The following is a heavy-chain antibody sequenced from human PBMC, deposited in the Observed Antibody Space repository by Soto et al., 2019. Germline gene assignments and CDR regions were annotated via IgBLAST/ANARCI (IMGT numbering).Heavy chain of an antibody. D-gene: IGHD6-6*01. J-gene: IGHJ5*02. V-gene: IGHV4-61*01. CDR2: IYYSVST. CDR3: ARDWIAGRNRVGWFDP. Sequence: SETLSLTCTVSGAYVSSGTFYWSWIRQAPGKGLEWIGNIYYSVSTNYNPSLKSRVTISADTSRNQFSLRLSSVTAADTAVYYCARDWIAGRNRVGWFDPWGQGTLVTVSS. CDR1: GAYVSSGTFY.